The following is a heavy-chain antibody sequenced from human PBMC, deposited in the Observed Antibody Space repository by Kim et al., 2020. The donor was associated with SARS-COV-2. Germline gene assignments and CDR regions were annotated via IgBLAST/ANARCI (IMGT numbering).Heavy chain of an antibody. V-gene: IGHV3-53*01. CDR1: GFTVSSNY. J-gene: IGHJ3*02. CDR2: IYSGGST. Sequence: GSLRLSCAASGFTVSSNYMSWVRQAPGKGLEWVSVIYSGGSTYYADSVKGRFTISRDNSKNTLYLQMNSLRAEDTAVYYCARETGYSYGHDAFDIWGQGTMVTVSS. D-gene: IGHD5-18*01. CDR3: ARETGYSYGHDAFDI.